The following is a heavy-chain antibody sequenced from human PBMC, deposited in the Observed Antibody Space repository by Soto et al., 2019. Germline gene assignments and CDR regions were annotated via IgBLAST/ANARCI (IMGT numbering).Heavy chain of an antibody. CDR3: ARIPAAPTHRYYYYGMDV. CDR2: IWYDGSNK. D-gene: IGHD2-2*01. Sequence: QVQLVESGGGVVQPGRSLRLSCAASGFTFSSYGMHWVRQAPGKGLEWVAVIWYDGSNKYYADSVKGRFTISRDNSKNTLYLQMNSLRAEDTAVYYCARIPAAPTHRYYYYGMDVWGQGTTVTVSS. CDR1: GFTFSSYG. J-gene: IGHJ6*02. V-gene: IGHV3-33*01.